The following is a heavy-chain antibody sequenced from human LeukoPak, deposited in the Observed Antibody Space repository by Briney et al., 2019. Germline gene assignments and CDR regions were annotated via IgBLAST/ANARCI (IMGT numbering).Heavy chain of an antibody. CDR1: GGSISNSIYS. CDR3: ARTPRIVGATPPYYFDY. CDR2: IFYSGST. J-gene: IGHJ4*02. V-gene: IGHV4-39*01. D-gene: IGHD1-26*01. Sequence: PSETLSLTYTVSGGSISNSIYSWGWIRQPPGKGLEWIGSIFYSGSTYYSPSLKSRVTISVDTSTNQFSLKLNSVTAADTAVYYCARTPRIVGATPPYYFDYWGQGTLVTVSS.